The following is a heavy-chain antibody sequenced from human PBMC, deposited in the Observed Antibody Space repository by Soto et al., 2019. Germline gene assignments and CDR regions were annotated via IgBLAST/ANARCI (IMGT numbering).Heavy chain of an antibody. J-gene: IGHJ6*02. D-gene: IGHD3-3*01. Sequence: PGESLKISCKGPGYSFTSYWIGGVRQMPGKGLEWMGIIYPGDSDTRYSPSFQGQVTISADKSISTAYLQWSSLKASDTAMYYCARGYYDFWSGYSTGYGMDVWGQGTTVTVSS. CDR1: GYSFTSYW. CDR3: ARGYYDFWSGYSTGYGMDV. CDR2: IYPGDSDT. V-gene: IGHV5-51*01.